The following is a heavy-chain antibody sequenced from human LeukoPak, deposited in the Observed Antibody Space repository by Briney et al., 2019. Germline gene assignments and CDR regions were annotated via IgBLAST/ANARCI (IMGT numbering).Heavy chain of an antibody. J-gene: IGHJ3*02. CDR1: GFTFSSYG. CDR2: IWSDGSNK. Sequence: GRSLRLSSAASGFTFSSYGMHWVRQAPGKGLEWVAVIWSDGSNKYYADSVKGRFTISRDNSKNTLYLQMNSLRAEDTAVYYCARAELPAAIKSGAFDIWGQGTMVTVSS. D-gene: IGHD2-2*01. CDR3: ARAELPAAIKSGAFDI. V-gene: IGHV3-33*01.